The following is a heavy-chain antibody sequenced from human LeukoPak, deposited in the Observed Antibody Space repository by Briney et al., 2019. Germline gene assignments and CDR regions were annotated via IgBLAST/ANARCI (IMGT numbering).Heavy chain of an antibody. CDR3: TRSVRNGHFDY. CDR2: MNPNSGNT. CDR1: GYTFTNYD. Sequence: ASVKVSCKASGYTFTNYDINWVRQATGQGLEWMGWMNPNSGNTSYAQKFQGRVTMTRSTSISTAYMELSSLRFEDTAVYFCTRSVRNGHFDYWGQGTLVTVSS. D-gene: IGHD2-8*01. J-gene: IGHJ4*02. V-gene: IGHV1-8*01.